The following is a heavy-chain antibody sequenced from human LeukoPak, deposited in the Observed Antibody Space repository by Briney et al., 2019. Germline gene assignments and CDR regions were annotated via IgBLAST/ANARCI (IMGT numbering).Heavy chain of an antibody. J-gene: IGHJ5*02. Sequence: ASVKVSCKASGYTFTSYGISWVRQAPGQGLEWMGWISAYNGNTNYAQKLQGRVTMTTDTSTSTAYMELSSLRSEDTAVYYCAREGGLLLWFGESGGWFDPWGQGTLVTVSS. V-gene: IGHV1-18*01. CDR2: ISAYNGNT. D-gene: IGHD3-10*01. CDR1: GYTFTSYG. CDR3: AREGGLLLWFGESGGWFDP.